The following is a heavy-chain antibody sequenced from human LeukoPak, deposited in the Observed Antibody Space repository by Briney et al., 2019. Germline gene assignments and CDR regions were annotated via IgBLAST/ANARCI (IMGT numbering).Heavy chain of an antibody. CDR3: ASRQVVAGPYFDY. V-gene: IGHV3-53*01. CDR1: GFTVSSNY. D-gene: IGHD6-19*01. Sequence: GGSLRLSCAASGFTVSSNYMSWVRQAPGKGLEWVSVIYSGGSTYYADSVKGRFTISRDNSKNTLYLQMNSLRAEDTAVYYCASRQVVAGPYFDYWGQGTLVTVSS. CDR2: IYSGGST. J-gene: IGHJ4*02.